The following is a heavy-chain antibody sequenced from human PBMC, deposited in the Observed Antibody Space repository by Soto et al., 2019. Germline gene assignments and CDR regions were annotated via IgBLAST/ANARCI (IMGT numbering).Heavy chain of an antibody. Sequence: EVQLVESGGGLVKPGGSLRLSCAASGFTFSVYNMNWVRQAPGKGLEWVSSISSSSKYIYYADSVKGRFTISRDNAKNSLYLQMNSLRAEDTAVYSCARAVASASTPYYYGMDVWGQGTTVTVSS. CDR1: GFTFSVYN. CDR2: ISSSSKYI. D-gene: IGHD6-13*01. CDR3: ARAVASASTPYYYGMDV. J-gene: IGHJ6*02. V-gene: IGHV3-21*04.